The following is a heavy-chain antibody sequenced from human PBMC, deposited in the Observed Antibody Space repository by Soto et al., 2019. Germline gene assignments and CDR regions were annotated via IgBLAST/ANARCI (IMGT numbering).Heavy chain of an antibody. V-gene: IGHV1-69*04. D-gene: IGHD3-3*01. CDR2: IIPILGIA. CDR1: GGTFSSYT. J-gene: IGHJ4*02. CDR3: AREDKMRSGYFES. Sequence: SVKVSCKASGGTFSSYTISWVRQAPGQGLEWMGRIIPILGIANYAQKFQGRVTITADKSTSTAYMELSSLRSEDTAVYYCAREDKMRSGYFESWGQGTLVTVSS.